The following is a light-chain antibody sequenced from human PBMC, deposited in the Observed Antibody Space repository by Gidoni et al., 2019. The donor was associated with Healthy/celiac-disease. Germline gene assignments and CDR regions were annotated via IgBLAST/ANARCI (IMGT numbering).Light chain of an antibody. CDR1: QSVSSNY. CDR2: GAS. CDR3: QQYGSSPPLT. J-gene: IGKJ4*01. V-gene: IGKV3-20*01. Sequence: EIVLTQSPDTLSLSPGERATLSCRASQSVSSNYLAWYQQKPGQAPRLLIYGASSRATGIPDRFSGSGSGTDFTLTISRLEPEDFAIYYCQQYGSSPPLTFGGXTKVEIK.